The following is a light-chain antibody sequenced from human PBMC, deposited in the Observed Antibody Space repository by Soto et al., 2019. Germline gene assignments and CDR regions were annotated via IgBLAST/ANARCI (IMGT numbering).Light chain of an antibody. CDR2: GAS. Sequence: EIGMTQSPATLSVSPGERATLSCRASQSVSSNLAWYQQKPGQAPRLLIYGASTRATGIPARFSGRGSGTEFTLTISSLQSEDFAVYYCQQYNNWPPWTFGQGTKVQIK. CDR1: QSVSSN. V-gene: IGKV3-15*01. J-gene: IGKJ1*01. CDR3: QQYNNWPPWT.